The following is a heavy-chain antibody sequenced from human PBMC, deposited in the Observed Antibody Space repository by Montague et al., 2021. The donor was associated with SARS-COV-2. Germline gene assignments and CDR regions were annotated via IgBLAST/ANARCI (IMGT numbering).Heavy chain of an antibody. CDR2: IYYSGST. J-gene: IGHJ3*02. CDR1: GGSISSSSYY. V-gene: IGHV4-39*01. CDR3: ARFPTSYYYDSKAAPATPDAFDI. Sequence: SETLSLTCTVSGGSISSSSYYWGWIRQPPGKGLELIGSIYYSGSTYYNPSLKSRVTISVDTSKNQFSLKLSSVTAADTAVYYCARFPTSYYYDSKAAPATPDAFDIWGQGTMVTVSS. D-gene: IGHD3-22*01.